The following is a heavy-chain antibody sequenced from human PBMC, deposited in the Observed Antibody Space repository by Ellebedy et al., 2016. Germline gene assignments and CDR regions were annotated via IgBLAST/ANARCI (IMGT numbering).Heavy chain of an antibody. CDR3: AHKSVYREVDY. CDR1: GFSLDTRAVV. Sequence: SGPTLVKPTQTLTLTCTFSGFSLDTRAVVVGWIRQPPGKALEWLSFIYGNDDKRYRPFLGSRLTITRDTSKNQVVLTMTNMDPVDTATYFCAHKSVYREVDYWGQGRLVIVSS. V-gene: IGHV2-5*01. J-gene: IGHJ4*02. D-gene: IGHD1-14*01. CDR2: IYGNDDK.